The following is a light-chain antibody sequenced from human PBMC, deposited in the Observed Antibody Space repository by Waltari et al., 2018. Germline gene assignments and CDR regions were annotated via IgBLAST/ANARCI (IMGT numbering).Light chain of an antibody. CDR1: HSLLHSNGNTY. J-gene: IGKJ1*01. CDR3: MQGTHFPPT. CDR2: KVS. Sequence: DVVMTQSTLSLPITPRQPASMTCRSSHSLLHSNGNTYLSWFLQKPGQPPRRLIYKVSNRDSWVPDRFSGSGAGTDFTLKISRVEAEDVGVYYCMQGTHFPPTFGQGTKVEIK. V-gene: IGKV2-30*02.